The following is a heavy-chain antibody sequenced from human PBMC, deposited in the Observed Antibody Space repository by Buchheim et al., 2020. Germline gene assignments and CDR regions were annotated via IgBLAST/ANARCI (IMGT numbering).Heavy chain of an antibody. CDR1: GGSFSGYY. J-gene: IGHJ5*02. CDR2: INHSGST. CDR3: AREQGGGGYDFWSGYYTGSWFDP. Sequence: QVQLQQWGAGLLKPSETLSLTCAVYGGSFSGYYWSWIRQPPGKGLEWIGEINHSGSTNYNPSLKSRVTISVDTSKNQFSLKLSSVTAADTAVYYCAREQGGGGYDFWSGYYTGSWFDPWGQGTL. V-gene: IGHV4-34*01. D-gene: IGHD3-3*01.